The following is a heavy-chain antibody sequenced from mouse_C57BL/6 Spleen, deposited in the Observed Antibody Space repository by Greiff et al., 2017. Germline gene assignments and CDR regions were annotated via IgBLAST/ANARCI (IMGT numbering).Heavy chain of an antibody. CDR3: ARGGYGSAWFAY. V-gene: IGHV5-17*01. J-gene: IGHJ3*01. CDR2: ISSGSSTI. CDR1: GFTFSDYG. Sequence: EVQLVESGGGLVKPGGSLKLSCAASGFTFSDYGMHWVCQAPEKGLEWVAYISSGSSTIYYADTVKGRFTISRDNAKNTLFLQMTSLRSEDTAMYYCARGGYGSAWFAYWGQGTLVTVSA. D-gene: IGHD1-1*01.